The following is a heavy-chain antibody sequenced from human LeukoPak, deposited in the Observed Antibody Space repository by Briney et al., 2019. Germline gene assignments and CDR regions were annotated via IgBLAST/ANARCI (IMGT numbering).Heavy chain of an antibody. Sequence: ASVKVCCKASGYTSTSYGISWVRQAPGQGLEWMGWISAYNGNTNYAQKLQGRVTMTRNTSISTAYMELSSLRSEDTAVYYCASRGWQGFDYWGQGTLVTVSS. V-gene: IGHV1-18*01. CDR3: ASRGWQGFDY. CDR2: ISAYNGNT. CDR1: GYTSTSYG. J-gene: IGHJ4*02.